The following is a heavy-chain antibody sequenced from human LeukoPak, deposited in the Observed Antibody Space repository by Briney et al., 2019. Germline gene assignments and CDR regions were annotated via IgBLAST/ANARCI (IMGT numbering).Heavy chain of an antibody. V-gene: IGHV3-30-3*01. J-gene: IGHJ5*02. CDR1: GFTFSSYA. CDR2: ISYDGSNK. D-gene: IGHD3-10*01. CDR3: ARVLRGSGSYET. Sequence: QPGGSQRLSCAASGFTFSSYAMHGVRQAPGKGLEWVAVISYDGSNKYYADSVKGRFTISRDNSKNTLYPQMNSLRAEDTAVYYCARVLRGSGSYETWGQGTLVTVSS.